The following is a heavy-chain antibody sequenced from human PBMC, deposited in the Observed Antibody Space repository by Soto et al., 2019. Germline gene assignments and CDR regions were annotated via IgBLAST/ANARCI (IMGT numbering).Heavy chain of an antibody. J-gene: IGHJ4*02. CDR1: GFTFPNYG. V-gene: IGHV3-23*01. CDR3: TRDSGYDSTD. Sequence: PSETLSLACAASGFTFPNYGMSWVRQAPGKGLEWISGLSASGDTTYYADSVKGRFTISRDSSKNTLYLQMSSLRVDDTAVYYCTRDSGYDSTDWGQGTLVTVSS. CDR2: LSASGDTT. D-gene: IGHD3-22*01.